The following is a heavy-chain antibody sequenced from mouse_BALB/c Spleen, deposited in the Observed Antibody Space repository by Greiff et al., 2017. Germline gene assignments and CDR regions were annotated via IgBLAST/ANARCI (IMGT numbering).Heavy chain of an antibody. V-gene: IGHV5-4*02. CDR2: ISDGGSYT. Sequence: VKLMESGGGLVKPGGSLKLSCAASGFTFSDYYMYWVRQTPEKRLEWVATISDGGSYTYYPDSVKGRFTISRDNAKNNLYLQMSSLKSEDTAMYYCARDKDDAMDDWGQGTSVTVAA. CDR1: GFTFSDYY. CDR3: ARDKDDAMDD. J-gene: IGHJ4*01.